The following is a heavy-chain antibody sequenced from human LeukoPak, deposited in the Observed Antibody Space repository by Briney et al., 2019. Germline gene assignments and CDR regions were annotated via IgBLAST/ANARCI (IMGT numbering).Heavy chain of an antibody. J-gene: IGHJ6*02. V-gene: IGHV6-1*01. CDR3: ARDRVITEVYYYDYGMDV. CDR1: RDSVSSNSAA. CDR2: TYYRSKWYN. Sequence: SQTLSLTFAISRDSVSSNSAAWNWIRQSPSRGLEWLGRTYYRSKWYNDYAVSVKSRITINPDTSKNQCSLQLNSVSPEDTAVYYCARDRVITEVYYYDYGMDVWGQGTTVTVSS. D-gene: IGHD3-22*01.